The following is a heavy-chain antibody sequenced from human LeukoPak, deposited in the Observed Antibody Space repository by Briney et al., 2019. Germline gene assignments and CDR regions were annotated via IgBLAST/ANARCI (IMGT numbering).Heavy chain of an antibody. CDR1: GYTFTGYY. V-gene: IGHV1-2*02. J-gene: IGHJ5*02. CDR3: ARAFVGVLLWFGDSNLGPFDP. Sequence: ASVKVSCKASGYTFTGYYMHWVRQAPGQGLEWMGWINPNSGGTNYAQKFQGRVTMTRDTFISTAYMELSRLRSDDTAVYYCARAFVGVLLWFGDSNLGPFDPWGQGTLVTVSS. CDR2: INPNSGGT. D-gene: IGHD3-10*01.